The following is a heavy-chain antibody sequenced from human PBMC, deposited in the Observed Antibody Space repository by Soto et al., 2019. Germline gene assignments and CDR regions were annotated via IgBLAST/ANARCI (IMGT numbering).Heavy chain of an antibody. CDR3: ARYCSGGSCYPGIRFDY. J-gene: IGHJ4*02. CDR1: GGSFSGYY. D-gene: IGHD2-15*01. Sequence: SETLSLTCAVYGGSFSGYYWSWIRQPPGKGLEWIGEINHSGSTNYNPSLKSRVTISVDTSKNQFSLKLSSVTAADTAVYYCARYCSGGSCYPGIRFDYWGQGTLVTVSS. V-gene: IGHV4-34*01. CDR2: INHSGST.